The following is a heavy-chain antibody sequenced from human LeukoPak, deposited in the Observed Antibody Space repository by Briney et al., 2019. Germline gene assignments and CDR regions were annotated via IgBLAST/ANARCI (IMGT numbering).Heavy chain of an antibody. Sequence: GASVKVSCKASGYTFTDYQVYWVRQAPGQGLEWMGWIDPNNGGAHYGQKFQGRVTMTRDTSISTAYMELSRLGSDDTAVYYWASDYSNSFDYWGQGTLVTVSS. CDR1: GYTFTDYQ. D-gene: IGHD4-11*01. CDR3: ASDYSNSFDY. V-gene: IGHV1-2*02. CDR2: IDPNNGGA. J-gene: IGHJ4*02.